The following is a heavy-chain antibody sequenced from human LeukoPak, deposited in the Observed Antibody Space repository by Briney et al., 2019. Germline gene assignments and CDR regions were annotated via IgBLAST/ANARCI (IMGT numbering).Heavy chain of an antibody. Sequence: PSETLSLTCAVYGGSFSGYYWSWIRQPPGKGLEWIGEINHSGSTNYNPSLKSRVTISVDTSKNQFSLKLSSVTAADTAVYYCARLPRNYYGSGSYRPFDYWGQGTLVTVSS. D-gene: IGHD3-10*01. V-gene: IGHV4-34*01. CDR3: ARLPRNYYGSGSYRPFDY. CDR1: GGSFSGYY. CDR2: INHSGST. J-gene: IGHJ4*02.